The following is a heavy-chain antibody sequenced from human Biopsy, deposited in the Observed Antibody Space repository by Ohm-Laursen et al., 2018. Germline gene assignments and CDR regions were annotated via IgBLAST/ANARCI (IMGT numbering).Heavy chain of an antibody. Sequence: SVKVSCNASGYTFTTYYIHWVRQAPGQGLEWMGGIIGIFRTAHYAQKFQGRVTITADEFMSTAYMELSSLRSEDTAVYYCARGGGYNWNNGWFDPWGQGTLVTVSS. J-gene: IGHJ5*02. V-gene: IGHV1-69*13. CDR3: ARGGGYNWNNGWFDP. CDR1: GYTFTTYY. D-gene: IGHD1/OR15-1a*01. CDR2: IIGIFRTA.